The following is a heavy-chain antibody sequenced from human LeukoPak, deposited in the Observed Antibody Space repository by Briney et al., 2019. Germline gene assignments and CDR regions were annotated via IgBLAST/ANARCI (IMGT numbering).Heavy chain of an antibody. CDR1: GFSLSGYW. Sequence: GGSLRLSRAASGFSLSGYWMHGVRHAPGKGPVWVSCIKSDGGDTIYVGTVKGQFTIYRDNANNMLYLQMNSLRAEDTAVYYCARDAHRGMDVWGQGTTVTVSS. CDR3: ARDAHRGMDV. J-gene: IGHJ6*02. V-gene: IGHV3-74*01. CDR2: IKSDGGDT.